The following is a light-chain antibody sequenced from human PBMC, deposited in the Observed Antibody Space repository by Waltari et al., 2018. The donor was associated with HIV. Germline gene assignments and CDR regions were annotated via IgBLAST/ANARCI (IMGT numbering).Light chain of an antibody. Sequence: SYALTQPPPVPVSPGQPARTTCTGDTLPKQSGYWYQQKQGQAPVLVIYKESERPSGIPERVSGSSSETTVTVTISGVQSEDEADYYCQSVDSSGTYVVFGGGTKLTVL. CDR3: QSVDSSGTYVV. CDR1: TLPKQS. CDR2: KES. J-gene: IGLJ2*01. V-gene: IGLV3-25*03.